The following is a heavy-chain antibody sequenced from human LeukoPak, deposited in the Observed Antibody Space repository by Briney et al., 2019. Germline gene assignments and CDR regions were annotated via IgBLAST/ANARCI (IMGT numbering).Heavy chain of an antibody. D-gene: IGHD3-10*01. CDR3: ATGDAAMGSGREGPY. V-gene: IGHV3-30*03. CDR2: ISYDGSNK. Sequence: GGSLRLSCAASGFTFSSYSMNWVRQAPGKGLEWVAVISYDGSNKYYADSVKGRFTISRDNSKNTLYLQMNSLRAEDTAVYYCATGDAAMGSGREGPYWGQGTLVTVSS. J-gene: IGHJ4*02. CDR1: GFTFSSYS.